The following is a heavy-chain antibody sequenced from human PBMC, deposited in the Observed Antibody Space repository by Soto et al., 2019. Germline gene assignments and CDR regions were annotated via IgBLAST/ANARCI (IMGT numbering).Heavy chain of an antibody. Sequence: EVQLLESGGGLVQPGGSLRLSCAASGFTFSSYAMSWVRQAPGKGLEWVSAISGSGGSTYYADSVKGRFTISRHNSKNTLYLQMNSLRAEDTAVYYCAKESFPYGFRSGYLDYWGQGTLVTVSS. CDR2: ISGSGGST. CDR1: GFTFSSYA. J-gene: IGHJ4*02. D-gene: IGHD3-3*01. V-gene: IGHV3-23*01. CDR3: AKESFPYGFRSGYLDY.